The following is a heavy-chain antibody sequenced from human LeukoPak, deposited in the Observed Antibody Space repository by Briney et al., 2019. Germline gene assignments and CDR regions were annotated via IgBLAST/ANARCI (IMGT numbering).Heavy chain of an antibody. CDR1: GFTFSSYE. D-gene: IGHD6-6*01. Sequence: GGSLRLSCAASGFTFSSYEMNWVRQAPGKGLEWVSYISSSGSTIYYADSVKGRFTISRDNAKKSLYLQMNSLRAEDTAVYSCVRGSSNVAARNNWFDPWGQGTLVTVSS. CDR3: VRGSSNVAARNNWFDP. J-gene: IGHJ5*02. CDR2: ISSSGSTI. V-gene: IGHV3-48*03.